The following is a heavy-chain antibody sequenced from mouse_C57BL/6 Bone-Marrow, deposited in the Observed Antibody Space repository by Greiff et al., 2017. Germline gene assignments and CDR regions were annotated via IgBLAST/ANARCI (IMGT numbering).Heavy chain of an antibody. D-gene: IGHD3-2*02. V-gene: IGHV5-9*01. CDR3: ARSAQATDY. CDR1: GFTFSSYT. J-gene: IGHJ2*01. Sequence: DVMLVESGGGLVKPGGSLKLSCAASGFTFSSYTMSWVRQTPEKRLEWVATISGGGGNTYYPDSVKGRFTISRDNAKNTLYLQMSSLRSEDTALYYCARSAQATDYWGQGTTLTVSS. CDR2: ISGGGGNT.